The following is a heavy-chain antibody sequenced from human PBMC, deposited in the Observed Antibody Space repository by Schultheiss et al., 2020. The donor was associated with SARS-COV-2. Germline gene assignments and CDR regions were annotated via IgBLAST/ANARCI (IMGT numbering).Heavy chain of an antibody. CDR3: ATGRRVYYYDSSGSFDY. CDR1: GGSFSGYY. J-gene: IGHJ4*02. Sequence: SETLSLTCAVYGGSFSGYYWSWIRQPPGKGLEWIGEINHSGSTNYNPSLKSRVTISVDTSKNQFPLKLSSVTAADTAVYYCATGRRVYYYDSSGSFDYWGQGTLVTVSS. V-gene: IGHV4-34*01. D-gene: IGHD3-22*01. CDR2: INHSGST.